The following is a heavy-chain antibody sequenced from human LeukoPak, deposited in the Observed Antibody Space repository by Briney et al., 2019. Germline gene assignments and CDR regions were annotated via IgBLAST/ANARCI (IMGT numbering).Heavy chain of an antibody. CDR3: AGHHPRNTVDF. D-gene: IGHD2/OR15-2a*01. CDR2: ISDIGSI. J-gene: IGHJ4*02. V-gene: IGHV4-59*08. CDR1: GGSISSYY. Sequence: SETLSLTCTVSGGSISSYYWSWIRQPPGKGLEWIAYISDIGSINYNPSLKSRVTISLDTSKNQFSLKLSSVTAAYTAVYYCAGHHPRNTVDFWGQGTLVTVSS.